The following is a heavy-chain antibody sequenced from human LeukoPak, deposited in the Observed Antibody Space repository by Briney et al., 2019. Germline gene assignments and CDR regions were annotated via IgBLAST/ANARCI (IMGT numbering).Heavy chain of an antibody. J-gene: IGHJ3*02. CDR2: IILSGST. V-gene: IGHV4-34*12. Sequence: PSETLSLTCAVYGESFSGYYWSWLRQPPGKGLEWIGEIILSGSTNYDPSLKSRVTISVDTSKNQFSLKLSSVTAADTAVYYCARDTPPSPYYDFWSGLAFDIWGQGTMVTVSS. CDR1: GESFSGYY. CDR3: ARDTPPSPYYDFWSGLAFDI. D-gene: IGHD3-3*01.